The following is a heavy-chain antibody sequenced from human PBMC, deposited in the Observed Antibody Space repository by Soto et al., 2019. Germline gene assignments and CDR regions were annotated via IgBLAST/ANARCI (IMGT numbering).Heavy chain of an antibody. CDR1: GGSISSGGYY. CDR3: ARDRRAVAYYTASYGMDV. Sequence: TSETLSLTCTVSGGSISSGGYYWSWIRQHPGKGLEWIGYIYYSGSTYYNPSLKSRVTISVDTSKNQFSLKLSSVTAADTAVYYCARDRRAVAYYTASYGMDVWGQGTTVTVSS. D-gene: IGHD6-19*01. V-gene: IGHV4-31*03. J-gene: IGHJ6*02. CDR2: IYYSGST.